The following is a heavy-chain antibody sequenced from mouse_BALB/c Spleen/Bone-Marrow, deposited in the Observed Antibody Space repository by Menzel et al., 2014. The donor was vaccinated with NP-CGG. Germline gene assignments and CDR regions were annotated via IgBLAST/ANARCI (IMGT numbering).Heavy chain of an antibody. CDR1: GFTFSDYY. Sequence: EVMLVESGGGLVEPGGSLKLSCAASGFTFSDYYMYWVRQTPEKRLEWVATTSDGGNYTYYLDSVKGRFTISRDNAKNNLYLQMSSLKSEDTAMYYCANYYGSTWFAYWGQGTLVTVSA. CDR3: ANYYGSTWFAY. J-gene: IGHJ3*01. D-gene: IGHD1-1*01. V-gene: IGHV5-4*02. CDR2: TSDGGNYT.